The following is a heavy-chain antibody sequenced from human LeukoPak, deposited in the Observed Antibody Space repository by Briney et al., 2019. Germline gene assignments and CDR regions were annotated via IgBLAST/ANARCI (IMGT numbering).Heavy chain of an antibody. Sequence: GGSLRLSCAASGLTVRNNYMSWVRQSPGKGLEWVSVIYSDGSTYYEDSVKGRFTISRDTSKNTLSLQMNSLRAEDTAVYYCARDVFTGDSSGYYSPFDYWDQGTLVTVSS. CDR3: ARDVFTGDSSGYYSPFDY. V-gene: IGHV3-53*01. CDR2: IYSDGST. J-gene: IGHJ4*02. CDR1: GLTVRNNY. D-gene: IGHD3-22*01.